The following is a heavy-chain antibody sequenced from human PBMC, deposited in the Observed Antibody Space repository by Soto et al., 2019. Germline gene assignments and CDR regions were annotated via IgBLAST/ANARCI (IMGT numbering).Heavy chain of an antibody. CDR3: ARDGYCTIGVCAEHYYYYGMDV. V-gene: IGHV1-46*01. Sequence: ASVKVSCKASGYTFTSYYMHWVRQAPGQGLEWMGIINPSGGSTSYAQKFQGRVTMTRDTSTSTVYMELSSLRSEDTAVYYCARDGYCTIGVCAEHYYYYGMDVRGQRTTVTVSS. CDR1: GYTFTSYY. D-gene: IGHD2-8*01. CDR2: INPSGGST. J-gene: IGHJ6*02.